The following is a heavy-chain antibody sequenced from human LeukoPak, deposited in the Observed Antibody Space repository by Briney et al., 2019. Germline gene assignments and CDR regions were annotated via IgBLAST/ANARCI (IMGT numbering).Heavy chain of an antibody. CDR3: ARDLYSRRMNYYGSGSYFAY. D-gene: IGHD3-10*01. Sequence: ASVKVSCKASGYTFTGYYMHWVRQAPGQGLEWMGWINPNSGDADSGQKFQGRVTMTRDTSINTVYMTLKRLRYDHTAVYYCARDLYSRRMNYYGSGSYFAYWGQGTLVTVSS. J-gene: IGHJ4*02. CDR2: INPNSGDA. V-gene: IGHV1-2*02. CDR1: GYTFTGYY.